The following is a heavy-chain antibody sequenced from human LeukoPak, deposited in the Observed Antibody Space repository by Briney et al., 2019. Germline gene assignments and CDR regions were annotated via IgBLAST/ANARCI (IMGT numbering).Heavy chain of an antibody. CDR3: ARLDASSAHFSGSFPDY. CDR2: VDYSGRT. J-gene: IGHJ4*02. D-gene: IGHD3-10*01. Sequence: SETLSLTCIISGDSISRTSFYWGWIRQPPGKGLEWIGNVDYSGRTHYNPSLMSRVTIYADNSKNQFSLKLRSVTAADTAVYYCARLDASSAHFSGSFPDYWGQGTLVTVSS. CDR1: GDSISRTSFY. V-gene: IGHV4-39*01.